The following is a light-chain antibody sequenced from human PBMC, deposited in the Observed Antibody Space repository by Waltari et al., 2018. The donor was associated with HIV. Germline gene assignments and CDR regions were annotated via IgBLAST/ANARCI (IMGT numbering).Light chain of an antibody. J-gene: IGKJ5*01. CDR3: QQYSIWPPFT. CDR1: HSVANN. Sequence: VMTQSPATLSVSPGARATLPCRASHSVANNLAWYQQQPGQAPRLLIYDASTRATDISARFSGSGSGTEFTLTISSVQSEDFAVYHCQQYSIWPPFTFGQGTRLEI. CDR2: DAS. V-gene: IGKV3-15*01.